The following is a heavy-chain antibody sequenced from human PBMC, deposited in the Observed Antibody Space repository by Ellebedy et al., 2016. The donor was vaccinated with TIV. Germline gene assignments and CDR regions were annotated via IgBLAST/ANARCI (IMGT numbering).Heavy chain of an antibody. J-gene: IGHJ6*02. Sequence: MPSETLSLTCTVSGGSISSYYWSWIRQPPGKGLEWIGYIYYSGSTNYNPSLKSRVTISVDTSKNQFSLKLSSVTAADTAVYYCAREGPEFYSNEAGMDVWGQGTTVTVSS. V-gene: IGHV4-59*12. CDR1: GGSISSYY. CDR2: IYYSGST. CDR3: AREGPEFYSNEAGMDV. D-gene: IGHD4-11*01.